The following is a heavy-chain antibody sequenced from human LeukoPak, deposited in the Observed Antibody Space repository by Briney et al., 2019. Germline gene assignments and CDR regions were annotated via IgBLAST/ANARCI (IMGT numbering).Heavy chain of an antibody. CDR2: IYYSGST. D-gene: IGHD3-10*01. Sequence: SETLTLTCTVSGGSISSYYWTWIRQPPGKGLEWIGYIYYSGSTNYNPSLKSRVTISVDTSNNQFSLKLSSVTAADTAVYYCARGPPGGQFDPWGQGTLFSDSS. CDR1: GGSISSYY. V-gene: IGHV4-59*01. CDR3: ARGPPGGQFDP. J-gene: IGHJ5*02.